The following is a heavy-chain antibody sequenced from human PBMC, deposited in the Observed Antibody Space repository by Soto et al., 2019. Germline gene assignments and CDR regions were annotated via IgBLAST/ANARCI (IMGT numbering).Heavy chain of an antibody. Sequence: QVQLVQSGAEVKKPGASVKVSCKASGYTFTSYDINWVRQATGQGLEWMGWMNPNSGNTGYAQNFQGRVTMTRNTSISTAYMELSSLRSEDTAVYYCAKYNWNYGHYYGMDVWGQGTTVTVSS. J-gene: IGHJ6*02. V-gene: IGHV1-8*01. CDR3: AKYNWNYGHYYGMDV. D-gene: IGHD1-7*01. CDR2: MNPNSGNT. CDR1: GYTFTSYD.